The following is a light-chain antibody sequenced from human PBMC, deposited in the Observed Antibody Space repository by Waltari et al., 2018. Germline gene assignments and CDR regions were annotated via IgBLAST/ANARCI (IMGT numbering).Light chain of an antibody. J-gene: IGKJ3*01. CDR1: QSVSRN. CDR3: QQYNNWPPTFT. Sequence: EVVMTQSPATLSVSPGERAALSCRASQSVSRNLAWYQRKPGQAPRLLINGASTRATDIPARFSGSGSGTEFTLTISSLQPEDFGVYYCQQYNNWPPTFTFGPGTKVDIK. V-gene: IGKV3-15*01. CDR2: GAS.